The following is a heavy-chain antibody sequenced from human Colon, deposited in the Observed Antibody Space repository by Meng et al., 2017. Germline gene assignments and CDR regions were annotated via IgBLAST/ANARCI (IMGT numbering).Heavy chain of an antibody. V-gene: IGHV1-18*01. CDR1: GYTFTSYG. CDR2: ISVYNGNT. CDR3: ARTYYYDSSGYPVRYYYGMDV. D-gene: IGHD3-22*01. Sequence: ASVKVSCKASGYTFTSYGISWVRQAPGQGLEWMGWISVYNGNTNYAQKLQGRVTMTTDTSTSTAYMELRSLRSDDTAVYYCARTYYYDSSGYPVRYYYGMDVWGQGTTVTVSS. J-gene: IGHJ6*02.